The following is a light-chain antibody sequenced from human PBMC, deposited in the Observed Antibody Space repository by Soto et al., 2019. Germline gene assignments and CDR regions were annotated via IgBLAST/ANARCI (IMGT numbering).Light chain of an antibody. CDR2: WAS. V-gene: IGKV4-1*01. CDR3: QQYFTSPWT. Sequence: DIVMTQSPDSLAVSLGERATFNCKSSQSILDRSKNKYYLAWYQQKSGQPPKLLIYWASLREPGVPDRFTGSGSGTDFTHTISSLQAEDVAVYYCQQYFTSPWTFGQGTKVEI. J-gene: IGKJ1*01. CDR1: QSILDRSKNKYY.